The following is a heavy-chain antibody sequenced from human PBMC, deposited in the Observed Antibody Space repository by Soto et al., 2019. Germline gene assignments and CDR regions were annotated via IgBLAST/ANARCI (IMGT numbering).Heavy chain of an antibody. CDR1: GGSFSGYY. CDR3: ARESHDILTGPPWVWYFDL. CDR2: INDRGSI. D-gene: IGHD3-9*01. Sequence: QVQLQQWGAGPLRPLETLSLTCGVSGGSFSGYYWAWIRQSPGKGLEWIGEINDRGSINYNPSLKSRVSISVDTLKNHYSLNLRSVTAADTAVYYCARESHDILTGPPWVWYFDLWGRGTLVTVSS. V-gene: IGHV4-34*01. J-gene: IGHJ2*01.